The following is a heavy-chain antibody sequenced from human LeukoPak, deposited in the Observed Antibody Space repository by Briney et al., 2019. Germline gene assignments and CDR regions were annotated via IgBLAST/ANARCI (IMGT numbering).Heavy chain of an antibody. CDR2: IYSGGST. CDR1: GFTVSSNY. V-gene: IGHV3-53*01. CDR3: ARDLDSSGYSREGY. J-gene: IGHJ4*02. D-gene: IGHD3-22*01. Sequence: GGSLRLSCAASGFTVSSNYMSWVRQAPGKGLEWVSVIYSGGSTYYADFVKGRFTISRDNAKNSLYLQMNSLRAEDTAVYYCARDLDSSGYSREGYWGLGTLVTVSS.